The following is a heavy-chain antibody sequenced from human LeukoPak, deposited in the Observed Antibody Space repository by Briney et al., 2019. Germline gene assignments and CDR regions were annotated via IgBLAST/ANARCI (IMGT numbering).Heavy chain of an antibody. V-gene: IGHV3-30*18. J-gene: IGHJ4*02. D-gene: IGHD5-12*01. CDR1: GFTFSSYG. CDR2: ISYDGSNK. CDR3: AKDGRDGYNYPSYYFDY. Sequence: GGSLRLSCAASGFTFSSYGMHWVRQAPGKGLEWVAVISYDGSNKYYADSVKGRFTISRDNSKNTLYLQVNSLRAEDTAVYYCAKDGRDGYNYPSYYFDYWGQGTQVTVSS.